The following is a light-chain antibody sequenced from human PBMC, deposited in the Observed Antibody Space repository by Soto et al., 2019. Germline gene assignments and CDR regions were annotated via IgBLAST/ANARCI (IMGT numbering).Light chain of an antibody. Sequence: QSALTQPASVSGSPGQSITISCTGTSSDVGGYNYVSWYQQHPGRAPQLMIYDVSNRPSGVSNRFSGSSSGNTASLTISGLQAEDEADYYCGSYATSTTVLFGGGTKLTVL. CDR1: SSDVGGYNY. V-gene: IGLV2-14*03. J-gene: IGLJ2*01. CDR3: GSYATSTTVL. CDR2: DVS.